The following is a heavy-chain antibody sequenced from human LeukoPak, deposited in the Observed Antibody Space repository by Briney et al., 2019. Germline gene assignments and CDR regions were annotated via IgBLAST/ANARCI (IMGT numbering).Heavy chain of an antibody. Sequence: ASVKVSCKASEYPFSGYYIHWVRHAPGQGLEWVGWINPKSGGTNYAQRFQGRVTMTRDTSISTAYMELSRLRSDDTAVYYCARGAALGYWGQGTLVTVSS. J-gene: IGHJ4*02. CDR3: ARGAALGY. V-gene: IGHV1-2*02. CDR1: EYPFSGYY. D-gene: IGHD6-13*01. CDR2: INPKSGGT.